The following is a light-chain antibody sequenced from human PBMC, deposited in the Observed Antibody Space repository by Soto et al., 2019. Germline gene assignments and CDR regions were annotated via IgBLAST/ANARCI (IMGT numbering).Light chain of an antibody. Sequence: DIVMTQSPLSLPVTPGEPASISCRSSQSLLQSNGYNSLDWYLQKPGQSPQLLIYLGSNRASGVPDRFSGSGSGTDFTLKISRVEAEDVGVYYCMKPLQPPLTFGGGTKVEIK. V-gene: IGKV2-28*01. CDR1: QSLLQSNGYNS. CDR3: MKPLQPPLT. CDR2: LGS. J-gene: IGKJ4*01.